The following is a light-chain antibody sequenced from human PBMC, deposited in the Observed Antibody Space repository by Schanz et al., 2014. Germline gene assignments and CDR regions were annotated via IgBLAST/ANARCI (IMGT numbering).Light chain of an antibody. J-gene: IGKJ4*01. V-gene: IGKV2D-29*01. CDR2: EVS. Sequence: DIVLTQSPLSLPVTPGEAASISCRSSQSLLHTNGYSYLYWYLQKPGQPPQLLIYEVSNRFSGVPDRVSGSGSGTDFTLKISRVEAEDVGVYYCMQSIQLPLTFGGGTKVEIK. CDR3: MQSIQLPLT. CDR1: QSLLHTNGYSY.